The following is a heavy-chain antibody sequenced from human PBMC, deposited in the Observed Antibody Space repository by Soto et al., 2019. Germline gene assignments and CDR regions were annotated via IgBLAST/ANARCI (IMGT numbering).Heavy chain of an antibody. J-gene: IGHJ4*02. D-gene: IGHD4-17*01. CDR1: GFSLSTYHMG. V-gene: IGHV2-5*02. CDR2: IYWDDDK. Sequence: QITLKESGPTLVRPAQTLTLTCDFSGFSLSTYHMGVAWIRQPPGKALEWLALIYWDDDKRYSPSLKDRLAISKDPSSNQVVLTSTNIHPGDSATYFCAHAGDYDLLTFDHWGPGTLVTVSS. CDR3: AHAGDYDLLTFDH.